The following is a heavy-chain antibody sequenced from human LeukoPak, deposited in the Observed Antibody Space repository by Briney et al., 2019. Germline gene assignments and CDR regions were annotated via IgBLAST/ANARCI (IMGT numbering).Heavy chain of an antibody. J-gene: IGHJ4*02. CDR1: GFTFSNYG. CDR2: INWNGGST. V-gene: IGHV3-20*01. D-gene: IGHD3-10*01. Sequence: GGSLRLSCAASGFTFSNYGMNWVRQAPGQGLEWVSGINWNGGSTGYADSVKGRFTISRDNAKNSLYLQMNSLRAEDTALYHCARAPYYYGSGLYFDYWGQGTLVTVSS. CDR3: ARAPYYYGSGLYFDY.